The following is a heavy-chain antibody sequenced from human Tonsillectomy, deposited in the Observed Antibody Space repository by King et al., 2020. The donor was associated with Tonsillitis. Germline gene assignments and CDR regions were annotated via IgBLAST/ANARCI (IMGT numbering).Heavy chain of an antibody. J-gene: IGHJ4*02. CDR1: GGSISSYY. D-gene: IGHD4-17*01. CDR2: IYYSGTT. CDR3: ARDDYGDYLRY. Sequence: QLQESGPGLVKPSETLSLTCTVSGGSISSYYWSRIRQPPGKGLEWIGYIYYSGTTNYNPSLKSRVTISVDTSKNQFSLKLSFVTAADTAVYYCARDDYGDYLRYWGQGTLVTVSS. V-gene: IGHV4-59*01.